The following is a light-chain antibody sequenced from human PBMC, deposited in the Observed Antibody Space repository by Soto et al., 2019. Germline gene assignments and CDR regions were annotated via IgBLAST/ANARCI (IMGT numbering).Light chain of an antibody. V-gene: IGKV3-11*01. CDR3: QQRSNWPPVYT. CDR1: QSVSSY. Sequence: EIVLTQSPATLSLSPGERATLSCRASQSVSSYLAWYQQKPGQAPRLLIYDASNRATGIPARFRGSGSGTDFTLTISILEPEDFAVYYCQQRSNWPPVYTFGQGTKLEIK. J-gene: IGKJ2*01. CDR2: DAS.